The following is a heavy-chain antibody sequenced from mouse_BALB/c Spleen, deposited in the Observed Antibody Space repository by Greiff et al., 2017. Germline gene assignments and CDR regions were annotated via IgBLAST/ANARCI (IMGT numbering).Heavy chain of an antibody. V-gene: IGHV1-14*01. CDR3: ARGGLPYAMDY. CDR1: GYTFTSYV. CDR2: INPYNDGT. Sequence: EVQLQQSGPELVKPGASVKMSCKASGYTFTSYVMHWVKQKPGQGLEWIGYINPYNDGTKYNEKFKGKATLTSDKSSSTAYMELSSLTSEDSAVYYCARGGLPYAMDYWGQGTSVTVSS. J-gene: IGHJ4*01.